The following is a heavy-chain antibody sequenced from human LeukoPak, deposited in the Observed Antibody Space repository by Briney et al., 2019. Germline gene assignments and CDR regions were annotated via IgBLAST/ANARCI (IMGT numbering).Heavy chain of an antibody. J-gene: IGHJ3*02. CDR1: GDSVSSNSAA. D-gene: IGHD6-19*01. V-gene: IGHV6-1*01. CDR3: ASSLGYSSGERAFDI. Sequence: SQTLPLTCAISGDSVSSNSAAWNWIRQSPSRGLEWLGRTYYRSKWYNDYALSVKCLITINPDTSKNQFSLQLNSVPPEDTAVYYCASSLGYSSGERAFDIWGQGTMVTVSS. CDR2: TYYRSKWYN.